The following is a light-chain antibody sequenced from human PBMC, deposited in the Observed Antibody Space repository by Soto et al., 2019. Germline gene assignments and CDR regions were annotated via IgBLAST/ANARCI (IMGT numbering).Light chain of an antibody. CDR3: SSYAGSNNPV. V-gene: IGLV2-8*01. Sequence: QSALTQPPSASGSPGQSVTISCTGTSSYVGGYNYVSWYQQHPGKAPKLMIYEVSKRPSGVPDRFSGSKSGNTASLTVSGLQAEDEADYYCSSYAGSNNPVFGGGTKLTVL. CDR1: SSYVGGYNY. J-gene: IGLJ3*02. CDR2: EVS.